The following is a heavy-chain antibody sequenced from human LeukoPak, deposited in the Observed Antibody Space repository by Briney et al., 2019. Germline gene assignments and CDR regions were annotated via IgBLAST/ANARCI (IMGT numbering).Heavy chain of an antibody. CDR3: ARVWDHDAFDI. CDR1: GGSISSYY. CDR2: IYYSGST. J-gene: IGHJ3*02. V-gene: IGHV4-59*01. D-gene: IGHD3-16*01. Sequence: SETLSLTCTVSGGSISSYYWSWIRQPPGKGLEWIGYIYYSGSTNYNPSLKSRVTISVDTSKNRFSLKLSSVTAADTAVYYCARVWDHDAFDIWGQGTMVTVSS.